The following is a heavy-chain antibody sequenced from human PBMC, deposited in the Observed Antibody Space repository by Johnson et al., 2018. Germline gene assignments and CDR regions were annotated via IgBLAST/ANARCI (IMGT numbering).Heavy chain of an antibody. Sequence: VQLVETGGGVVQPGRSLRLSCAASGFTFSSYAMSWVRQAPGMGLEWVSAISGSGGSTYYADSVKGRFTISRDNSKNTLYLQMNSLRAEDPAVYYCAKDHFRGAYFQHWGQGTLVTVSS. CDR2: ISGSGGST. V-gene: IGHV3-23*04. D-gene: IGHD3-10*01. CDR3: AKDHFRGAYFQH. CDR1: GFTFSSYA. J-gene: IGHJ1*01.